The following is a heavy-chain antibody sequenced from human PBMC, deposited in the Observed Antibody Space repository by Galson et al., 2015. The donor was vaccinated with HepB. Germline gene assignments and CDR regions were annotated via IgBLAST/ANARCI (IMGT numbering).Heavy chain of an antibody. V-gene: IGHV3-30*18. CDR2: ISYDGSNK. J-gene: IGHJ4*02. Sequence: SLRLSCAASGFTFSSYGMHWVRQAPGKGLEWVAVISYDGSNKYYADSVKGRFTISRDNSKNTLYLQMNSLRAEDTAVYYCAKDVGTQWLGISYWGQGTLVTVSS. D-gene: IGHD6-19*01. CDR3: AKDVGTQWLGISY. CDR1: GFTFSSYG.